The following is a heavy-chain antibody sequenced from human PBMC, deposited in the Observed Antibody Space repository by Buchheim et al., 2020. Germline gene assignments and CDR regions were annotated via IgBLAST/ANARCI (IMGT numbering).Heavy chain of an antibody. Sequence: QVQLVESGGGVVQPGRSLRLSCAASGFTFSSYGMDWVRQAPGKGLAWVAIISHDGNKKYYADSVKGRFTISRDSSKNTLYLQMNSLRVEDTAVYYCAKEIRGIYDYVWGNYRQSPDAFDIWGQGT. CDR3: AKEIRGIYDYVWGNYRQSPDAFDI. D-gene: IGHD3-16*02. CDR2: ISHDGNKK. V-gene: IGHV3-30*18. J-gene: IGHJ3*02. CDR1: GFTFSSYG.